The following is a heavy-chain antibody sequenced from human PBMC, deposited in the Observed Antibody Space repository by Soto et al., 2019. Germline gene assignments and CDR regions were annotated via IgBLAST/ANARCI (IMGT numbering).Heavy chain of an antibody. CDR3: VRDVPVGEAAFDI. V-gene: IGHV1-18*01. J-gene: IGHJ3*02. CDR1: GYTFTSYG. D-gene: IGHD3-10*01. CDR2: ISAYNGNT. Sequence: QVQLVQSGAEVKKPGASVKVSCKASGYTFTSYGISWVRQAPGQGLEWMGWISAYNGNTNYAQKLQGRVTMTTDTSTGTDYMELRRLRSDDTAVYYCVRDVPVGEAAFDIWCQGTMVTVSS.